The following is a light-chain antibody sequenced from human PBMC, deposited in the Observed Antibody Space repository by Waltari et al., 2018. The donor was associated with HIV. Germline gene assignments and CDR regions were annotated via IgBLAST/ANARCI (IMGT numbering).Light chain of an antibody. CDR2: DVS. CDR1: SSDVGGDNY. CDR3: YSYAGSLL. V-gene: IGLV2-11*01. Sequence: SALTQPRPVSGSPGQAVTHSCPGSSSDVGGDNYVSWYQQHPTKAPKLIIYDVSERPSGGPDRVSGSKSGNRASLTLSGLQSEDETDYYFYSYAGSLLFGGGTKLTVL. J-gene: IGLJ2*01.